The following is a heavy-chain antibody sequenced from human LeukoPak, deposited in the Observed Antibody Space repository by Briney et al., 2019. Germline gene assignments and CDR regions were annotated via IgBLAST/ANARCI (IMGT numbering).Heavy chain of an antibody. Sequence: GGSLRLSCAASGFTFSSYSMNWVRQAPGKGLEWVSSISSSSYIYYADSVKGRFTISRDNAKNSLYLQMNSLRAEDTAVYYCARDPLYYDSSGYSYWGQGTLVTVSS. CDR1: GFTFSSYS. V-gene: IGHV3-21*04. CDR2: ISSSSYI. D-gene: IGHD3-22*01. J-gene: IGHJ4*02. CDR3: ARDPLYYDSSGYSY.